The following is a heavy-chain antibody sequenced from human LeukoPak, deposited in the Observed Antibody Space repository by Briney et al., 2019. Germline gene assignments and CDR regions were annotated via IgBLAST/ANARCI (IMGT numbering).Heavy chain of an antibody. J-gene: IGHJ4*02. Sequence: SETLSLTCTVSGGSVSSGSYYWSWIRQPPGKTLEWIGHIYYSGGTNYNPSLKSRVTISVDPSRNQSSLKLTSVIAADTAVYCCARGIINYYGSSGYYHFDYWGQGTLVPVFS. D-gene: IGHD3-22*01. CDR2: IYYSGGT. CDR3: ARGIINYYGSSGYYHFDY. V-gene: IGHV4-61*01. CDR1: GGSVSSGSYY.